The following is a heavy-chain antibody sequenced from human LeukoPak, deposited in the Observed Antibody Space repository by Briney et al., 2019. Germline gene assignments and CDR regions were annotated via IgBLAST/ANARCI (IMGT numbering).Heavy chain of an antibody. D-gene: IGHD1-7*01. J-gene: IGHJ4*02. V-gene: IGHV4-34*01. CDR3: ARALYNWNYVIDY. Sequence: KPSETLSLTCAVFSGSFSGYFWTWIRQSPRKGLEWIGEINHDARANYNPSLKSRVTISVDPSKNQLSLRLNSVTAADTAVYYCARALYNWNYVIDYWGQGTRVTV. CDR1: SGSFSGYF. CDR2: INHDARA.